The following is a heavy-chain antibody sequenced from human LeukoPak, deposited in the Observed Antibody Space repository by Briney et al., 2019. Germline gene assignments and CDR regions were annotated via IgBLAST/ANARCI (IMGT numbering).Heavy chain of an antibody. J-gene: IGHJ4*02. CDR3: ATDYGDYGPIDY. CDR1: GVILSNYA. CDR2: ISFDGTNK. Sequence: GGSLRLSCTASGVILSNYAMHWVRRPPGRGLEWVAVISFDGTNKYYGDSVEGRFSVSRDNSKNTLYLQMNSLRPDDTAMYYCATDYGDYGPIDYWGQGTLVTVSS. D-gene: IGHD4-17*01. V-gene: IGHV3-30*04.